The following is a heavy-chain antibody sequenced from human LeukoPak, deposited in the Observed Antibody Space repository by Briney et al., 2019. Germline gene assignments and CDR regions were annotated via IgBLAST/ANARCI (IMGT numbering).Heavy chain of an antibody. CDR3: ARDLYDFWSGYFGGRWFDP. D-gene: IGHD3-3*01. V-gene: IGHV4-59*01. CDR1: GGSISSYY. Sequence: PSETLSLTCTVSGGSISSYYWSWIRQPPGKGLEWIGYIYHSGSTNYNPSLKSRVTISVDTSKNQFSLKLSSVTAADTAVYYCARDLYDFWSGYFGGRWFDPWGQGTLVTVSS. CDR2: IYHSGST. J-gene: IGHJ5*02.